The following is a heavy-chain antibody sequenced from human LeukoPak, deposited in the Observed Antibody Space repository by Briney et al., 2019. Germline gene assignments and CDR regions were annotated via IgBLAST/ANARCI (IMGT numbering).Heavy chain of an antibody. J-gene: IGHJ6*03. Sequence: GGSLRLSCAASGFTFSSYAMSWVRQAPGKGLEWVSSISGSGYYADSVKGRFTISRDNSKNTLYLQMNSLRAEDTAVYYCVKVYYYMGVWGKGTTVTVS. V-gene: IGHV3-23*01. CDR2: ISGSG. CDR3: VKVYYYMGV. CDR1: GFTFSSYA.